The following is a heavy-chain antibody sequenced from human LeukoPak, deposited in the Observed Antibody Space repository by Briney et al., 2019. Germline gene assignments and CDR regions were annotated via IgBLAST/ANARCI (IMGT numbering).Heavy chain of an antibody. CDR2: INHSGST. CDR1: SESFSGYF. Sequence: SETLSLTCAIYSESFSGYFWSWIRQPPGKGLEWIGEINHSGSTNYNPSLKSRVTISVDTSKNQFSLKLSSVTAADTAVYYCARRFGGYSYGYYFDYWGQGTLVTVSS. D-gene: IGHD5-18*01. J-gene: IGHJ4*02. CDR3: ARRFGGYSYGYYFDY. V-gene: IGHV4-34*01.